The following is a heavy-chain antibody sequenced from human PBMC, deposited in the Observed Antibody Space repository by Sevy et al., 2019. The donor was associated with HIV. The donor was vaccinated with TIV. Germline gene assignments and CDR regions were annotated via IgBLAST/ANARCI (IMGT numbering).Heavy chain of an antibody. D-gene: IGHD3-10*01. CDR1: GGSISSYY. J-gene: IGHJ3*02. CDR2: IYYSGST. CDR3: ASIPPYGSGQDAFDI. V-gene: IGHV4-59*01. Sequence: SETLSLTCTVSGGSISSYYWSWIRQPPGKGLEWIGYIYYSGSTNYNPSLKSRVTISVDTSKNQFSLKLSSVTAADTAVYYCASIPPYGSGQDAFDIWGQGTMVTVSS.